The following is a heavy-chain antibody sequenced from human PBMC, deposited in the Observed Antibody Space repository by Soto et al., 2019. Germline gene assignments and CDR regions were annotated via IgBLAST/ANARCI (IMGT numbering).Heavy chain of an antibody. V-gene: IGHV4-31*03. CDR1: GGSISSGGYY. Sequence: SETLSLTCTVSGGSISSGGYYWSWIRQHPGKGLEWIGYIYYSGSTYYNPSLKSRVTISVDTSKNQFSLKLSSVTAADTAVYYCARLHIVVVTAIGWFDPWGQGTLVTVSS. CDR3: ARLHIVVVTAIGWFDP. D-gene: IGHD2-21*02. J-gene: IGHJ5*02. CDR2: IYYSGST.